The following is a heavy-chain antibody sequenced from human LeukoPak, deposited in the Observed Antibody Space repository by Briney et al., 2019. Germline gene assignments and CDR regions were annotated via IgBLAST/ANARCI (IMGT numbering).Heavy chain of an antibody. CDR3: ARSGYSYGYYY. CDR1: GGSFSGYY. V-gene: IGHV4-34*01. CDR2: INHSGST. D-gene: IGHD5-18*01. Sequence: SETPSLTCAVYGGSFSGYYWSWIRQPPGKGLEWIGEINHSGSTNYNPSLKSRVTISVDTSKNQFSLKLSSVTAADTAVYYCARSGYSYGYYYWGQGTLVTVSS. J-gene: IGHJ4*02.